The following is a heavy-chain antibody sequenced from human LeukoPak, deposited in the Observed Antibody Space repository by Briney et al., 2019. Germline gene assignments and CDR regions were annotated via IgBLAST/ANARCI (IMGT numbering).Heavy chain of an antibody. CDR1: GGSISSHY. CDR2: IYYSGST. V-gene: IGHV4-59*11. J-gene: IGHJ3*02. Sequence: SETLSLTCTVSGGSISSHYWSWIRQPPGKGLEWIGYIYYSGSTNYNPSLKSRVTISVDTSKNQFSLKLSSVTAADTAVYYCARVGYYYDSSGYRDAFDIWGQGTMVTVSS. CDR3: ARVGYYYDSSGYRDAFDI. D-gene: IGHD3-22*01.